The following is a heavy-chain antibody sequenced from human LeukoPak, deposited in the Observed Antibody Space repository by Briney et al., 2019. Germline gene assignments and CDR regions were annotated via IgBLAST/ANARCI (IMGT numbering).Heavy chain of an antibody. Sequence: SETLSLTCTVSGGPISSYYWSWLRQPPGEGLEWIGYIYYSGGTSYNPSLKSRVTISIDTSKNQFSLRLSSVTAADTAVYYCAREGHIWFGDLGNVWGEGTTVTVSS. J-gene: IGHJ6*04. CDR1: GGPISSYY. CDR3: AREGHIWFGDLGNV. D-gene: IGHD3-10*01. CDR2: IYYSGGT. V-gene: IGHV4-59*01.